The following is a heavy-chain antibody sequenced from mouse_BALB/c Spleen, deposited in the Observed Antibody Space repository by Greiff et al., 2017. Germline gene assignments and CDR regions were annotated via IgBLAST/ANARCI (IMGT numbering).Heavy chain of an antibody. Sequence: VQLQQSGAELAKPGASVKMSCKASGYTFTSYWMHWVKQRPGQGLEWIGYINPSTGYTEYNQKFKDKATLTADKSFSTAYMQLSSLTSEDSAVYYCARSYGSSYWYFDVWGAGTTVTVSS. CDR2: INPSTGYT. CDR1: GYTFTSYW. J-gene: IGHJ1*01. CDR3: ARSYGSSYWYFDV. D-gene: IGHD1-1*01. V-gene: IGHV1-7*01.